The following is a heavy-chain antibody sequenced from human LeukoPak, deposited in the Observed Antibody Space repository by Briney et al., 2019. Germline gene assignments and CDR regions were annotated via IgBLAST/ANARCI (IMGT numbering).Heavy chain of an antibody. D-gene: IGHD4-17*01. CDR1: GFTFSSYA. J-gene: IGHJ4*02. CDR2: ISGSGGST. V-gene: IGHV3-23*01. CDR3: ARRGDYAFHVDY. Sequence: PGGSLRLSCAASGFTFSSYAMSWVRQAPGKGLEWVSAISGSGGSTYYADSVKGRFTISRDNSKNTLYLQMNSLRAEDTAVYYCARRGDYAFHVDYWGQGTLVTVSS.